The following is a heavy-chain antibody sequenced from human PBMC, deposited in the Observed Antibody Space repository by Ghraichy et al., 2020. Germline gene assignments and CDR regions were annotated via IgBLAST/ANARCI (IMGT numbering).Heavy chain of an antibody. J-gene: IGHJ3*02. CDR3: ARGGLQTHVNRFVAFDI. CDR2: INHSGST. V-gene: IGHV4-34*01. CDR1: GGSFSGYY. Sequence: SETLSLTCAVYGGSFSGYYWSWIRQPPGKGLEWIGEINHSGSTNYNPSLKSRVTISVDTSKNQFSLKLSSVTAADTAVYYCARGGLQTHVNRFVAFDIWGQGTMVTVSS. D-gene: IGHD4-11*01.